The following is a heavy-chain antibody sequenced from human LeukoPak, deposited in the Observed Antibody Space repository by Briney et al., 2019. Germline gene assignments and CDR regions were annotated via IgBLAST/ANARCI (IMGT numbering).Heavy chain of an antibody. V-gene: IGHV4-31*03. Sequence: PSETLSLTCTVSGGSISSGGDYWSLIRQHPGKGLEWIGYIYYTGTTYYNPSLKSRLTISVDTSKNQFSLNLSSMTAADTAVYYCARAAWRGSNSRAAFDIWGQGTVVTVSS. D-gene: IGHD4/OR15-4a*01. CDR1: GGSISSGGDY. CDR3: ARAAWRGSNSRAAFDI. CDR2: IYYTGTT. J-gene: IGHJ3*02.